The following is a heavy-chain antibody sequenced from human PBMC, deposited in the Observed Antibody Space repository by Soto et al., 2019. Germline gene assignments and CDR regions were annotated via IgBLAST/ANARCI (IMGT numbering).Heavy chain of an antibody. D-gene: IGHD6-19*01. V-gene: IGHV1-18*01. CDR1: GYTFTSYG. CDR2: VSAYNGNT. Sequence: QVQLVQSGAEVKKPGASVKVSCKASGYTFTSYGISWVRQAPGQVLEWMGWVSAYNGNTNYAQKLQGRVTMPTDTSTSTAYMELRSLGSADTAVYYCASHKTGYSSGWYKAGTCFDYWGQGTLVTVSS. CDR3: ASHKTGYSSGWYKAGTCFDY. J-gene: IGHJ4*02.